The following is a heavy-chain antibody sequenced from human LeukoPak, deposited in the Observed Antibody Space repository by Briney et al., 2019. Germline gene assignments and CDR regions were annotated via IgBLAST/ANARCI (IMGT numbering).Heavy chain of an antibody. D-gene: IGHD6-13*01. J-gene: IGHJ4*02. CDR1: GFTFSNAW. CDR3: TRQQLVLDY. V-gene: IGHV3-15*01. Sequence: GGSLRLSCAASGFTFSNAWMSWVRQAPGKGLEWVGHIKSKTDGGTTDYAAPVKGRFTISRDDSKNTLYLQMDSLKTEDTAVYYCTRQQLVLDYWGQGTLVTVSS. CDR2: IKSKTDGGTT.